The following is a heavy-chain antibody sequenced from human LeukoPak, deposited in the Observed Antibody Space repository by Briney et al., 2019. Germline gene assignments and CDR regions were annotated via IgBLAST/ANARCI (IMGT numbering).Heavy chain of an antibody. D-gene: IGHD5-18*01. Sequence: NPSETLSLTCTVSGSSISSGSYYWSWIRQPAGKGLEWIGRIYTSGSTNYNPSLKSRVTISVDTSKNQFSLKLSSVTAEDTAVYYCATGVDTAPTPNWFDPWGQGTLVTVSS. CDR1: GSSISSGSYY. CDR3: ATGVDTAPTPNWFDP. V-gene: IGHV4-61*02. CDR2: IYTSGST. J-gene: IGHJ5*02.